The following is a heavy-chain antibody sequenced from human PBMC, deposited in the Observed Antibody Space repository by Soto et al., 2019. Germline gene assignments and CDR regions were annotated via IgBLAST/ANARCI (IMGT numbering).Heavy chain of an antibody. D-gene: IGHD3-16*01. J-gene: IGHJ4*02. CDR3: GRWRGWGSYTMFDY. CDR1: GFSLSTRGEG. CDR2: IYWDDDK. V-gene: IGHV2-5*02. Sequence: QITLKESGPTLVKPTQTLTLTCSFSGFSLSTRGEGVGWIRQPPRKALEWLALIYWDDDKRYSPTLKSRSTITKDTSKSQVFLTMTTSDPVDTATYYCGRWRGWGSYTMFDYWGQGTLVTVSS.